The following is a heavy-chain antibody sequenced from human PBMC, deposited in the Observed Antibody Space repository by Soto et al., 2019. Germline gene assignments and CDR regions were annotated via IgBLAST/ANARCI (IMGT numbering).Heavy chain of an antibody. J-gene: IGHJ4*02. CDR3: ARASSDYYDSSGPGVY. D-gene: IGHD3-22*01. CDR1: GFTFSSYG. V-gene: IGHV3-33*01. CDR2: IWYDGSNK. Sequence: PGGSLRLSCAAAGFTFSSYGMHWVRQAPGKGLEWVAVIWYDGSNKYYADSVKGRFTISRDNSKNTLYLQMNSLGAEDTAVYYYARASSDYYDSSGPGVYWGQGTLVTVS.